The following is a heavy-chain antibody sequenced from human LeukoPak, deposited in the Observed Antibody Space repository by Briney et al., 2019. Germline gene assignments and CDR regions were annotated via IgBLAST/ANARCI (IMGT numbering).Heavy chain of an antibody. J-gene: IGHJ4*02. Sequence: GGSLRLSCAASGFTFGSYGVHWVRQAPGKGLEWVAFIRHDGSDKYYADSVKGRFTISRDNAKNSLYLQMNSLRAEDTAVYYCARVYYGSGSYWDDYWGQGTLVTVSS. V-gene: IGHV3-30*02. CDR1: GFTFGSYG. D-gene: IGHD3-10*01. CDR2: IRHDGSDK. CDR3: ARVYYGSGSYWDDY.